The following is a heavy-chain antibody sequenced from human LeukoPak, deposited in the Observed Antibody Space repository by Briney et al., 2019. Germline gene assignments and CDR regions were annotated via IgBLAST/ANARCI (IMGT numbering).Heavy chain of an antibody. CDR2: IYYSGRT. CDR1: GASISSTSDY. D-gene: IGHD2-15*01. J-gene: IGHJ5*02. CDR3: VRQKQHCDGGSCFPPDT. Sequence: SETLSLTCTVSGASISSTSDYWGWIRQPPGKGLEWIGTIYYSGRTYSNPSLKSRLTISVDTSKNQFSLKLNSVTATDTAIYYCVRQKQHCDGGSCFPPDTWGQGTLVTVSS. V-gene: IGHV4-39*01.